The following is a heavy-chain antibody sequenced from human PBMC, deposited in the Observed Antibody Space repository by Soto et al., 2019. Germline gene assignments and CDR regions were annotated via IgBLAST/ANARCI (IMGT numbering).Heavy chain of an antibody. Sequence: PSETLSLTCAVYGGSFSGYYWSWIRQPPGKGLEWIGEINHSGSTNYNPSLKSRVTISVDTSKNQFSLKLSSVTAADTAVYYCARGYYSSSLKTQFDYWGQGTLVTVSS. CDR1: GGSFSGYY. J-gene: IGHJ4*02. V-gene: IGHV4-34*01. D-gene: IGHD6-13*01. CDR2: INHSGST. CDR3: ARGYYSSSLKTQFDY.